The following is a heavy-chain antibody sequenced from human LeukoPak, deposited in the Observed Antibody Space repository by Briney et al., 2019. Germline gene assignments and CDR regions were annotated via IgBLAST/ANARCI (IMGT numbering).Heavy chain of an antibody. J-gene: IGHJ2*01. CDR3: AKGSRPDPWGDFDL. CDR2: ISWNSGSI. Sequence: PGGSLRLSCAASGFTFDDYAMHWVRQAPGKGLEWVSGISWNSGSIGYADSVKGRFTISRDNAKNSLYLQMNSLRAEDTALYYCAKGSRPDPWGDFDLWGCGTLVTVSS. V-gene: IGHV3-9*01. D-gene: IGHD3-16*01. CDR1: GFTFDDYA.